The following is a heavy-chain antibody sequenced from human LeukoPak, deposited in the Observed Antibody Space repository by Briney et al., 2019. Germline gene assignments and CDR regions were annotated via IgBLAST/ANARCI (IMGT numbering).Heavy chain of an antibody. CDR1: GGSISSSSYY. D-gene: IGHD6-19*01. CDR3: ARSRYSSGWYCFDY. CDR2: IYYSGST. V-gene: IGHV4-39*01. J-gene: IGHJ4*02. Sequence: SETLSLTCTVSGGSISSSSYYWGWIRQPPGKGLEWIGSIYYSGSTYYNPSLKSRVTISADTSKNQFSLKLSSVTAADTAVYYCARSRYSSGWYCFDYWGQGTLVTVSS.